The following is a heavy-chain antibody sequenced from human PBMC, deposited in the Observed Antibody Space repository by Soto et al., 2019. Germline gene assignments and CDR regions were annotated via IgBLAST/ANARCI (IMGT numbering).Heavy chain of an antibody. CDR2: TYYRSKWYN. Sequence: SQTLSLTCAISGDSVSSNSAAWNWIRQSPSRGLEWLGRTYYRSKWYNDYAVSVKSRITINPDTSKNQFSLRLMSVAHEDTAVYYCARVGGSSWRFDYWGQGTLVTVSS. D-gene: IGHD6-13*01. J-gene: IGHJ4*02. CDR3: ARVGGSSWRFDY. CDR1: GDSVSSNSAA. V-gene: IGHV6-1*01.